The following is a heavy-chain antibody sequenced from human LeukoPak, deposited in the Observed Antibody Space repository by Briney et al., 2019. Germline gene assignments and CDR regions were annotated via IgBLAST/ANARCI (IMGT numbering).Heavy chain of an antibody. CDR3: AIGPPAPYWYFDL. V-gene: IGHV1-2*02. CDR2: INPNSGGT. CDR1: GYTFTGYY. Sequence: ASVKVSCKASGYTFTGYYMHWVRQAPGQGLEWMGWINPNSGGTNYAQKFQGRVTMTRDTSITTAYMELSRLRSDDTAVYYCAIGPPAPYWYFDLWGRGTLVTVSS. J-gene: IGHJ2*01.